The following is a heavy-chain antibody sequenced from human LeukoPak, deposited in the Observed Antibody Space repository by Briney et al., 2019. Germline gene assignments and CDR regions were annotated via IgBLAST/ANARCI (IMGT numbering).Heavy chain of an antibody. J-gene: IGHJ4*02. Sequence: ASVKVSCKASENTFTTNYVHWVRQAPGQGPEWMGIINPTGGNTLYAQKFQGRVTMTRETSTSTVYMELSSLRYEDMAVYYCAGGDKHSFGPGYWGQGTLVAVSS. CDR2: INPTGGNT. V-gene: IGHV1-46*01. CDR1: ENTFTTNY. CDR3: AGGDKHSFGPGY. D-gene: IGHD5-18*01.